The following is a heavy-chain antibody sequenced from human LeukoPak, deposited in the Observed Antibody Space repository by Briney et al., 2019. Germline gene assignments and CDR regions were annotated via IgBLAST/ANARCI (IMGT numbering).Heavy chain of an antibody. CDR1: GFTVSSNY. J-gene: IGHJ4*02. CDR2: IYSGGST. V-gene: IGHV3-53*05. CDR3: AKKGYAGSGTYSFYFDY. Sequence: GGSLRLSCAASGFTVSSNYMSWVHQAPGKGLEWVSVIYSGGSTYYADSVKGRFTISRDNSKNTLYLQMNSLRAEDTAVYYCAKKGYAGSGTYSFYFDYWGQGTLVTVTS. D-gene: IGHD3-10*01.